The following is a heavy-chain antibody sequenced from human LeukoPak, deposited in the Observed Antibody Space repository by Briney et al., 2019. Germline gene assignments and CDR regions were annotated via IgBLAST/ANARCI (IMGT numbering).Heavy chain of an antibody. CDR3: ARHEIYGDYVDWFDP. V-gene: IGHV4-39*01. CDR2: VYYSGTT. CDR1: GGSISSSTYF. D-gene: IGHD4-17*01. Sequence: SETLSLTCTVSGGSISSSTYFWGWIRQPPGKRLEWIGGVYYSGTTYYNPSLKSRVTISVDTSKNQFSLKLSSVTAADTAVYYCARHEIYGDYVDWFDPWGQGTLVTVSS. J-gene: IGHJ5*02.